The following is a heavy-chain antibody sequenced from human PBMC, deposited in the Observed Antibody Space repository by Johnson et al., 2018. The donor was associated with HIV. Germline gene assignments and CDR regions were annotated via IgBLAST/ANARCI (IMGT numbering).Heavy chain of an antibody. CDR1: GFTFSDYY. D-gene: IGHD6-6*01. V-gene: IGHV3-11*04. J-gene: IGHJ3*02. CDR2: ISSSGDTT. Sequence: QVQLVESGGGLVKPGGSLRLSCAASGFTFSDYYMSWIRQAPGKGLEWISYISSSGDTTHYADSVKGRFTISRDNSKNSLYLQMNSLRVEDTGVYYCARERSPGIAARDDAFDIWGQGTMVTVSS. CDR3: ARERSPGIAARDDAFDI.